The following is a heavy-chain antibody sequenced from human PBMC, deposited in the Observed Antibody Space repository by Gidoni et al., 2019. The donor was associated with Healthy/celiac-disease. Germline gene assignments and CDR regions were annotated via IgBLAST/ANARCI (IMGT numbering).Heavy chain of an antibody. J-gene: IGHJ4*02. Sequence: QMQLVQSGPEVKKPGTSVKVSCKASGFTFTSSAVQWVRQARGQRLEWIGWIVVGSGNTNYAQKFQERVTITRDMSTSTAYMELSSLRSEDTAVYYCAAVVAYCGGDCYTSGRYFDYWGQGTLVTVSS. V-gene: IGHV1-58*01. CDR2: IVVGSGNT. D-gene: IGHD2-21*02. CDR3: AAVVAYCGGDCYTSGRYFDY. CDR1: GFTFTSSA.